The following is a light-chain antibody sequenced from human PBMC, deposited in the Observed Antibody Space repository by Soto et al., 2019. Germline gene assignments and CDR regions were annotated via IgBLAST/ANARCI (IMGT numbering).Light chain of an antibody. J-gene: IGLJ1*01. CDR2: DVS. CDR1: SSDVGGYNY. Sequence: QSDLTQPASVSGFPGQASSISCTGTSSDVGGYNYVSWYQHHPGKAPKLIIYDVSNRPSGVSIRFSGSKSDNTASLTISGLQPEDEADYHCSSYTTSNTRQIVFGTGTKVTVL. V-gene: IGLV2-14*03. CDR3: SSYTTSNTRQIV.